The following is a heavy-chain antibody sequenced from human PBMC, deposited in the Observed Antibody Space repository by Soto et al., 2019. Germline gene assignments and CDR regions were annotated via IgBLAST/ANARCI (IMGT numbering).Heavy chain of an antibody. D-gene: IGHD2-15*01. CDR1: GFTFSSYW. V-gene: IGHV3-7*03. Sequence: GGSLRLSCAASGFTFSSYWMSWVRQAPGKGLEWVANIKQDGSEKYYVDSVKGRFTISRDNAKNSLYPQMNSPRAEDTAVYYCARDDVGGSCFDYWGQGTLVTVSS. J-gene: IGHJ4*02. CDR2: IKQDGSEK. CDR3: ARDDVGGSCFDY.